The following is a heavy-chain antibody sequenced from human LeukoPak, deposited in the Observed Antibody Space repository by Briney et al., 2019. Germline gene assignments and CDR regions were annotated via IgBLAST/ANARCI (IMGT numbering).Heavy chain of an antibody. CDR1: GGSISSYY. CDR2: IYYSGST. Sequence: SETLSLTCTVSGGSISSYYWSWIRQPPGKGLEWIGYIYYSGSTNYNPSLKSRVTISVDTSKNQFSLKLSSVTAADTAVYYCARGSYNWNQINYYYYYMDVWGKGTTVTVSS. D-gene: IGHD1-20*01. CDR3: ARGSYNWNQINYYYYYMDV. J-gene: IGHJ6*03. V-gene: IGHV4-59*01.